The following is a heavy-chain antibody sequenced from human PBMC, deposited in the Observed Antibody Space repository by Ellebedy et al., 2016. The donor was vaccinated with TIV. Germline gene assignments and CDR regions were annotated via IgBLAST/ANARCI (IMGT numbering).Heavy chain of an antibody. D-gene: IGHD3-10*01. J-gene: IGHJ6*02. V-gene: IGHV1-18*01. CDR1: GYTFTSYG. CDR3: ARDRVVRGVIIGLYGMDV. Sequence: ASVKVSCXASGYTFTSYGISWVRQAPGQGLEWMGWISAYNGNTNYAQKLQGRVTMTTDTSTSTAYMELRSLRSDDTAVYYCARDRVVRGVIIGLYGMDVWGQGTTVTVSS. CDR2: ISAYNGNT.